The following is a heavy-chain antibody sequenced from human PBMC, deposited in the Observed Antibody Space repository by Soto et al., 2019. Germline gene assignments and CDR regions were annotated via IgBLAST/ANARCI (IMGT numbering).Heavy chain of an antibody. Sequence: KASETLSLTCTVSGGSISSYYWSWIRQPPGKGLEWIGYIYYSGSTNYNPSLKSRVTISVDTSKNQFSLKLSSVTAADTAVYYCARARYDSSGYYFPFDPWGQGTLVTVSS. CDR3: ARARYDSSGYYFPFDP. CDR2: IYYSGST. V-gene: IGHV4-59*01. D-gene: IGHD3-22*01. CDR1: GGSISSYY. J-gene: IGHJ5*02.